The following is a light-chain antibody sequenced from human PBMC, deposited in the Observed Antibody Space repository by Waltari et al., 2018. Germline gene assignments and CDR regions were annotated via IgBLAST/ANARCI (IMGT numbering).Light chain of an antibody. CDR3: LLSYSGAWV. J-gene: IGLJ2*01. V-gene: IGLV7-46*01. CDR1: TGPVTSRHY. CDR2: DTS. Sequence: QAVVTQEPSLTVAPGETVTLTCDSNTGPVTSRHYPYWFQQKPGHAPRTLIYDTSNKHSWTPARFSGSLLGDKAALILSGAQPEDEAEYYCLLSYSGAWVFGGGTKLTVL.